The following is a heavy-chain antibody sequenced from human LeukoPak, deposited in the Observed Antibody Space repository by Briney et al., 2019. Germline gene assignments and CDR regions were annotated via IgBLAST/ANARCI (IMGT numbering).Heavy chain of an antibody. CDR3: ARGDSGTYWFDY. J-gene: IGHJ4*02. D-gene: IGHD1-26*01. Sequence: GGSLRLSRSASGFTFNNYWMHWFRPAPGKGLVWVSRINSDGSNTTYADSVKGRFTISRDNAKNTMYLQMNSLRAEDTAVYYGARGDSGTYWFDYWGQGTPVTVSS. CDR2: INSDGSNT. CDR1: GFTFNNYW. V-gene: IGHV3-74*01.